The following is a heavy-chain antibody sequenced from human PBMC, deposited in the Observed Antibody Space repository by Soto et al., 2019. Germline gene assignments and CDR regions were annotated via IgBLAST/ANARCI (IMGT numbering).Heavy chain of an antibody. J-gene: IGHJ4*02. Sequence: GGSLRLSCSASAINFRSYAMSWVRQAPGKGLEWVSAVGGSGSDTYYADSVKGRFTISRDDSKNTLYLHMSSLRVEDTAIYYCAKRQSFDFWSGYLPFFDYWGQGTPVTVSS. CDR1: AINFRSYA. CDR3: AKRQSFDFWSGYLPFFDY. D-gene: IGHD3-3*01. CDR2: VGGSGSDT. V-gene: IGHV3-23*01.